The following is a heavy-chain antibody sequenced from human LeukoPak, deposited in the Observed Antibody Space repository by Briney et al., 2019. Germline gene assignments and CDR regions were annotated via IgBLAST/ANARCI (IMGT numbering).Heavy chain of an antibody. CDR3: TRGSGRFEY. Sequence: PGGSLRLSGAGSGLTFGDFALTWVRQAPGKGLEWVCYTTDKAYGATTEYAASVKGRFTISRDDSKRIAYLQMNSPQTEDTGIYYCTRGSGRFEYWGQGALVTVSS. V-gene: IGHV3-49*04. D-gene: IGHD2-15*01. CDR2: TTDKAYGATT. J-gene: IGHJ4*02. CDR1: GLTFGDFA.